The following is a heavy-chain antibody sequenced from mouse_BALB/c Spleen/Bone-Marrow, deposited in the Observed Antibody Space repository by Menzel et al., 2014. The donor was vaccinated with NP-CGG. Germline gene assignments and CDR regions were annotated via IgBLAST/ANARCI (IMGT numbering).Heavy chain of an antibody. CDR1: GFTFSSFG. CDR3: ASVSAWFAY. CDR2: ISSGSSTI. Sequence: EVMLVESGGGLVQPGGSRKLSCAASGFTFSSFGMHWVRQAPEKGLEWVAYISSGSSTIYYADTVKGRFTISRDNPKNTLFLQMTSLRSEDTAMYYCASVSAWFAYWGQGTPVTVSA. D-gene: IGHD3-1*01. J-gene: IGHJ3*01. V-gene: IGHV5-17*02.